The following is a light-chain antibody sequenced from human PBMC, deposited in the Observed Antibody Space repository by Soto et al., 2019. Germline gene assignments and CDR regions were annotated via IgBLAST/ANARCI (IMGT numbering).Light chain of an antibody. CDR2: AAS. Sequence: VLTQSPGTLSLSPGDRATLSSRASLSLPSRSLAWYQQRPGQAPRVLISAASTRAADIPDRFSGSGSGTDFTLTINRLEPEDFAVYYCQQYDYSPRTFGQGTKVEVK. V-gene: IGKV3-20*01. CDR1: LSLPSRS. CDR3: QQYDYSPRT. J-gene: IGKJ1*01.